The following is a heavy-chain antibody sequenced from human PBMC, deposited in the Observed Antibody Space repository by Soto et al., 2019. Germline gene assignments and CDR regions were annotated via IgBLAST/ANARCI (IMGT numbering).Heavy chain of an antibody. J-gene: IGHJ5*02. CDR2: IYYTGTT. D-gene: IGHD2-2*01. V-gene: IGHV4-39*01. Sequence: SETLSLTCTVSRGSISSTSSYWGWIRQPPGKGLEWIGTIYYTGTTYYNPSLKTRVTISVDTSKNQFSLRLNSVTAADTAVYYCARQERNTNLQTPYNWFDPWGQGTLVTVSS. CDR3: ARQERNTNLQTPYNWFDP. CDR1: RGSISSTSSY.